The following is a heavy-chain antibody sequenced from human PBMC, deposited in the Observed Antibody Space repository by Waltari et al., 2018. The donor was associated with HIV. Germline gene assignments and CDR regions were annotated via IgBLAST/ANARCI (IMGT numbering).Heavy chain of an antibody. Sequence: VQLVQSGAEEKRPGASVTISCKASGSSFTRQSTHWVRQAPGQRLEWVGWVNTDNGHTKESQNFQGRVTITRDTSATTASMELNSLRSEDTAVYYCAREMSLIRVIAVAMDVWGQGTTVTVSS. CDR1: GSSFTRQS. D-gene: IGHD6-19*01. CDR3: AREMSLIRVIAVAMDV. V-gene: IGHV1-3*05. CDR2: VNTDNGHT. J-gene: IGHJ6*02.